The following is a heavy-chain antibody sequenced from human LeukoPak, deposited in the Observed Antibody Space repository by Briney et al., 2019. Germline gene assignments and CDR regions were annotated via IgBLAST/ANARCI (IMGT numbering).Heavy chain of an antibody. Sequence: GGSLRLSCAASGFTFSSYGMHWVRQAPGKGLEWVAVIWYDGSNKYYADSVKGRFTISRDNAKSSLYLQMNSLRAEDTAVYYCARDWGHSVAPLPDAFDIWGQGTMVTVSS. V-gene: IGHV3-33*01. J-gene: IGHJ3*02. CDR2: IWYDGSNK. D-gene: IGHD6-19*01. CDR1: GFTFSSYG. CDR3: ARDWGHSVAPLPDAFDI.